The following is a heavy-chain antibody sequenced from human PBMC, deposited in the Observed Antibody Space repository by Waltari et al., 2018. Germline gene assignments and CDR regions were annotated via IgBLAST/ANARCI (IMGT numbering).Heavy chain of an antibody. Sequence: QLQLQESGPGLVKPSETLSLTCTVSGGSISSSSYSWGWIGSIYYSGSTYYNPSLKSRVTISVDTSKNQFSLKLSSVTAADTAVYYCARNIAAGTGIGYWGQGTLVTVSS. D-gene: IGHD6-13*01. CDR1: GGSISSSSYS. CDR3: ARNIAAGTGIGY. V-gene: IGHV4-39*01. J-gene: IGHJ4*02. CDR2: IYYSGST.